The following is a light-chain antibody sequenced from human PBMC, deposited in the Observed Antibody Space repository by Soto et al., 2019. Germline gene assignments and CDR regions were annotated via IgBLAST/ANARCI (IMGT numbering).Light chain of an antibody. CDR1: SSDVGGYNY. CDR2: EVS. J-gene: IGLJ1*01. CDR3: RSYTSSSTYV. V-gene: IGLV2-14*01. Sequence: QSVLTQPASVSGSPGQSITISCTGTSSDVGGYNYVSWYQQHPGKAPKLMIYEVSNRPSGVSNRFSGSKSGNTASLTISGLQAEDEADYYCRSYTSSSTYVFGTGTKRTVL.